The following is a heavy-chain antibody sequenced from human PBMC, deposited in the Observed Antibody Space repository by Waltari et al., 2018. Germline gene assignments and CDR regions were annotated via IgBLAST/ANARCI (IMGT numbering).Heavy chain of an antibody. CDR2: INHSGST. J-gene: IGHJ4*02. Sequence: QLQLQQWGAGLLKPSETLSLTCAVYGGSFSGYYWSWIRQPPGKGLEWIGEINHSGSTNYNPSLKSRVTISVDTSKNQFSLKLSSVTAADTAVYYCARGRSFGYWGQGTLVTVSS. CDR1: GGSFSGYY. D-gene: IGHD3-10*01. CDR3: ARGRSFGY. V-gene: IGHV4-34*01.